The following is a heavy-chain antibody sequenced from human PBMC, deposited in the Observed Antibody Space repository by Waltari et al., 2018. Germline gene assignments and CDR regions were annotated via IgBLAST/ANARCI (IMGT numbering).Heavy chain of an antibody. V-gene: IGHV4-34*01. J-gene: IGHJ4*02. Sequence: QVQLQQWGAGLLKPSETLSLTCAVYGGSFSGYYWSWIRQPPGKGLEWIGEINHSGSTNYNPSLKSRVTISVDTSKNQFSLKLSSVTAADTAVYYCARDSGVRYCSGGSCYPGGVDYWGQGTLVTVSS. CDR3: ARDSGVRYCSGGSCYPGGVDY. D-gene: IGHD2-15*01. CDR1: GGSFSGYY. CDR2: INHSGST.